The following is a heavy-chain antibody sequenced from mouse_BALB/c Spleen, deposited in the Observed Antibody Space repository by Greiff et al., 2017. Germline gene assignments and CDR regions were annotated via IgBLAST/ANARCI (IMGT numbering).Heavy chain of an antibody. V-gene: IGHV3-6*02. CDR2: ISYDGSN. D-gene: IGHD2-3*01. CDR3: ARGWLLGFAY. Sequence: DVQLQESGPGLVKPSQSLSLTCSVTGYSITSGYYWNWIRQFPGNQLEWMGYISYDGSNNYNPSLKNRISITRDTSKNQFFLKLNSVTTEDTATYYCARGWLLGFAYWGQGTLVTVSA. J-gene: IGHJ3*01. CDR1: GYSITSGYY.